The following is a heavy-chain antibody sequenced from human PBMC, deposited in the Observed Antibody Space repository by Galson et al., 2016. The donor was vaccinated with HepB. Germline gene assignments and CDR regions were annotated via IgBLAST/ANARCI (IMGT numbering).Heavy chain of an antibody. CDR3: ARLSYGVVFFFDY. V-gene: IGHV5-51*01. CDR1: GYSFTNNW. CDR2: IYPGDSDS. D-gene: IGHD3-10*01. J-gene: IGHJ4*02. Sequence: GSGYSFTNNWIAWVRQMPGKGLEWMGIIYPGDSDSTYSPSFQDHVTFSVDRSTSTAYIHFSSLKTSDTAMYYCARLSYGVVFFFDYWGQGSLVTVSS.